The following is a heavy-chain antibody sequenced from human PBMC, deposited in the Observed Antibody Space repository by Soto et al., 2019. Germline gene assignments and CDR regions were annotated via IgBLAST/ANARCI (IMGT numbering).Heavy chain of an antibody. CDR3: ARGMGNWNGNYYYYYGMDV. CDR2: IYYSGST. Sequence: SETLSLTCTVSGGSISSYYWSWIRQPPGKGLEWIGYIYYSGSTNYNPSLKSRATISVDTSKNQFSLKLSSVTAADTAVYYCARGMGNWNGNYYYYYGMDVWGQGTTVTVSS. D-gene: IGHD1-20*01. CDR1: GGSISSYY. V-gene: IGHV4-59*01. J-gene: IGHJ6*02.